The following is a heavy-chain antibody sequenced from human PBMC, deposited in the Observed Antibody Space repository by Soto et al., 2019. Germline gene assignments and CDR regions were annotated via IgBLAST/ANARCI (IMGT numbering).Heavy chain of an antibody. CDR3: ARGYGSGSSDFDY. D-gene: IGHD3-10*01. CDR1: GGSISSYY. J-gene: IGHJ4*02. Sequence: PSETLSLTCTVSGGSISSYYWSWIRQPPGKGLEWIGYIYYSGSTNYNPSLKSRVTISADTSKNQFSLKLSSVTAADTAVYYCARGYGSGSSDFDYWGQGTLVTVSS. CDR2: IYYSGST. V-gene: IGHV4-59*01.